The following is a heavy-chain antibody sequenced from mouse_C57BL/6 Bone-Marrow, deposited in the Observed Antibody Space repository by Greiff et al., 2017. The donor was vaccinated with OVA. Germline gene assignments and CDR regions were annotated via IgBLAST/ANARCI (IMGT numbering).Heavy chain of an antibody. J-gene: IGHJ4*01. CDR3: ARHRGLVDY. CDR2: ISSGGSYT. D-gene: IGHD2-14*01. Sequence: EVKLVESGGDLVKPGGSLKLSCAASGFTFSSYGMSWVRQTPDKRLEWVATISSGGSYTYYPDSVKGRFTISRDNAKNTLYLQMSSLKSEDTAMYYCARHRGLVDYWGQGTSVTVSS. CDR1: GFTFSSYG. V-gene: IGHV5-6*02.